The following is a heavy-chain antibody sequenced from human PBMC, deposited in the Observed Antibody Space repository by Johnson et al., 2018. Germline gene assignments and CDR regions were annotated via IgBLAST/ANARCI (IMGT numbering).Heavy chain of an antibody. D-gene: IGHD6-19*01. CDR3: AKKYSVGWHGMHYAFDI. CDR1: GFTFRSYA. Sequence: EVQLVESGGGLVQPGGSLRLSCAASGFTFRSYAINWVRQAPGKGLEWVSTISGSGTNTYYADSVRGRFTISRDNSQNTVYLQMNSLRAEETAVYYCAKKYSVGWHGMHYAFDIWGQGTMVTVSS. CDR2: ISGSGTNT. J-gene: IGHJ3*02. V-gene: IGHV3-23*04.